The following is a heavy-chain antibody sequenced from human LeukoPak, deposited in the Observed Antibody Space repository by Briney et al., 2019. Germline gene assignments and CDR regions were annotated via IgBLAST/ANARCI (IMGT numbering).Heavy chain of an antibody. Sequence: GGSLRLSCAASGFTVSSNYMSWVRQAPGKGLEWVSVIYSGGSTYYADSVKGRFTISRDNSKNTLYLQMNSLRAEDTAVYYCTTAPTVTPGGIYYYYYMDVWGKGTTVTVSS. CDR2: IYSGGST. D-gene: IGHD4-17*01. CDR3: TTAPTVTPGGIYYYYYMDV. CDR1: GFTVSSNY. V-gene: IGHV3-53*01. J-gene: IGHJ6*03.